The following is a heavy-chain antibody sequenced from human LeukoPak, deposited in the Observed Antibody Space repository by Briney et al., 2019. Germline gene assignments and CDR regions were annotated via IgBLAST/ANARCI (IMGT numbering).Heavy chain of an antibody. CDR3: ARGGNSPRRFCQH. CDR1: GGSISSYH. D-gene: IGHD1-7*01. V-gene: IGHV4-59*08. J-gene: IGHJ1*01. Sequence: PSETLSLTCTVSGGSISSYHWSWIRQPPGKGLQWIGFIYSSGSTNYNPSLKSRVTISLDTSKNQFSLRLSSVTAADAAVYYCARGGNSPRRFCQHGGQGPLVTVSS. CDR2: IYSSGST.